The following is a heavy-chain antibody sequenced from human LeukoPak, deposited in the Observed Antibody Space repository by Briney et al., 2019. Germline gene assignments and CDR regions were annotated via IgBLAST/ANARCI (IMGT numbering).Heavy chain of an antibody. Sequence: SETLSLTCAVYGGSFSGYYWSWIRQPPGKGLEWIGEINHSGSTNYNPSLKSRVTISVDTSKNQFSLKLSSVTAADTALYYCATNGYYCINNWGQGTLVTVSS. J-gene: IGHJ4*02. CDR1: GGSFSGYY. CDR3: ATNGYYCINN. V-gene: IGHV4-34*01. D-gene: IGHD3-3*01. CDR2: INHSGST.